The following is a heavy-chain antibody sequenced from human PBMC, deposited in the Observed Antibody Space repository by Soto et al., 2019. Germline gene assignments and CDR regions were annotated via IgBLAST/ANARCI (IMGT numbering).Heavy chain of an antibody. Sequence: GASVKVSCKASGGTFSSYAISWVRQAPGQGLEWMGGIIPIFGTANYAQKFQGRVTITADESTSTAYMELSSLRSEDTAVYYCAISWVATIMLDYYYGMDVWGQGTTVTVSS. CDR1: GGTFSSYA. D-gene: IGHD5-12*01. V-gene: IGHV1-69*13. J-gene: IGHJ6*02. CDR3: AISWVATIMLDYYYGMDV. CDR2: IIPIFGTA.